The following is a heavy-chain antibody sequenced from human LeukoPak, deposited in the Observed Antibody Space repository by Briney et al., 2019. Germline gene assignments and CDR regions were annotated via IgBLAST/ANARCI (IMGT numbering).Heavy chain of an antibody. D-gene: IGHD1-1*01. V-gene: IGHV3-43D*03. CDR1: GFTFDDYA. Sequence: GGSLRLSCAASGFTFDDYAMHWVRQAPGKGLEWVSLISWDGGSTYYADSVKGRFTISRDNSKNPLYLQMNSLRAEDTALYYCAKDNDEEGYDYWGQGTLVTVSS. CDR3: AKDNDEEGYDY. CDR2: ISWDGGST. J-gene: IGHJ4*02.